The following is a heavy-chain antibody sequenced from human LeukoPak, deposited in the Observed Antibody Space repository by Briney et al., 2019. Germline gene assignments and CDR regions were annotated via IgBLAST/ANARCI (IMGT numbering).Heavy chain of an antibody. J-gene: IGHJ5*02. CDR3: ARFGVVVPAARGNWFDP. V-gene: IGHV4-59*12. D-gene: IGHD2-2*01. CDR1: GGSISSYY. CDR2: IYYSGST. Sequence: SETLSLTCTVSGGSISSYYWSWIRQPPGKGLEWIGYIYYSGSTNYNPSLKSRVTISVDTSKNQFSLKLSSVTAADTAVYYCARFGVVVPAARGNWFDPWGQGTLVTVSS.